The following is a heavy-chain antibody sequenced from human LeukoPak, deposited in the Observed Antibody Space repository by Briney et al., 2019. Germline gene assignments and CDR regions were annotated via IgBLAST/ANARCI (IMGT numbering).Heavy chain of an antibody. CDR2: IYYSGST. V-gene: IGHV4-39*07. Sequence: PSETLSLTCTVSGGSISSYYWSWIRQPPGKGLEWIGSIYYSGSTYYNPSLKSRVTISVDTSKNQFSLKLSSVTAADTAVYYCARELYYYDSSAFDIWGQGTMVTVSS. J-gene: IGHJ3*02. D-gene: IGHD3-22*01. CDR3: ARELYYYDSSAFDI. CDR1: GGSISSYY.